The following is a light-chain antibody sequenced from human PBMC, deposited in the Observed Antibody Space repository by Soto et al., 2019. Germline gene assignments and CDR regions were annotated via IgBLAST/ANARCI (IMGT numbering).Light chain of an antibody. CDR1: QSVSNTY. Sequence: EIVLTQSPDTLSLFPGERATLSCRASQSVSNTYLAWYQQKPGQAPRPLISAASTRATGTPDRFSGSGSGTDFTLTILRLEPEDFAIYYCRQYGSSRLTFGQGTKVDI. CDR2: AAS. V-gene: IGKV3-20*01. CDR3: RQYGSSRLT. J-gene: IGKJ1*01.